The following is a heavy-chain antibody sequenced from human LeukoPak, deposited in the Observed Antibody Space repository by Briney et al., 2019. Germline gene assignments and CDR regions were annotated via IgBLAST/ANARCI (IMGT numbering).Heavy chain of an antibody. V-gene: IGHV1-2*02. Sequence: ASVKVSCKASGYTFTGHYMHWVRQAPGQGLEWMGWINPNSGGTNYAPKFQGRVTMTRDRSINTAYMELSSLISDDTAIYYCAREEAGITVFGVVPDAFDICGQGTMVTVSS. CDR3: AREEAGITVFGVVPDAFDI. CDR2: INPNSGGT. J-gene: IGHJ3*02. D-gene: IGHD3-3*01. CDR1: GYTFTGHY.